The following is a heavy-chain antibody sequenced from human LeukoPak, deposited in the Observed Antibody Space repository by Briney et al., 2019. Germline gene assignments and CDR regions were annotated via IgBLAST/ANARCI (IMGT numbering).Heavy chain of an antibody. CDR1: GFTFSSYS. CDR3: ARDAAVAPLDY. CDR2: ISSSSSSYI. V-gene: IGHV3-21*01. D-gene: IGHD6-19*01. J-gene: IGHJ4*02. Sequence: PGGSLRLSCAASGFTFSSYSMNWVRQAPGKGLEWVSSISSSSSSYIYYADSVKGRFTISRDNAKNSLYLQMSSLRAEDTAVYYCARDAAVAPLDYWGQGTLVTVSS.